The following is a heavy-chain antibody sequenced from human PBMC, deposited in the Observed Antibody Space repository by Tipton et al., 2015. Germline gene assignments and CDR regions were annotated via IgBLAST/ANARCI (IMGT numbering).Heavy chain of an antibody. CDR1: GFTFRSYG. Sequence: GSLRLSCSASGFTFRSYGMSWVRQGTGKGLEWVSAFSGSGGSRYYGDSVKGRFATSRDNAKNSLYLHMNSLRAEDTAVYYCARDGSSNWSSDFDYWGQGTLVTVSS. CDR3: ARDGSSNWSSDFDY. J-gene: IGHJ4*02. CDR2: FSGSGGSR. V-gene: IGHV3-23*01. D-gene: IGHD6-13*01.